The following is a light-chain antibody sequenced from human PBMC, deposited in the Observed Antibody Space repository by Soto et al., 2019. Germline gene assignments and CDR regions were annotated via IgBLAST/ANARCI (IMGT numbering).Light chain of an antibody. Sequence: EIVMTQSPATLSVSPGERATLSCRASQTVTSNLAWYQQKPGQAPRLLIYDASSRATSIPARFSGSGSGTDFTLTISSLQPEDFATYYCQQSYSTPWTFGQGTKVDIK. J-gene: IGKJ1*01. CDR3: QQSYSTPWT. CDR2: DAS. CDR1: QTVTSN. V-gene: IGKV3-15*01.